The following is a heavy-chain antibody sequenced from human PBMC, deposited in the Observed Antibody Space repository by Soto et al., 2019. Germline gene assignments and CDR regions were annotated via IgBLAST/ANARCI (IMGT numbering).Heavy chain of an antibody. CDR2: IYYSGST. J-gene: IGHJ6*02. V-gene: IGHV4-39*01. CDR3: ARRVGYYYGMDV. D-gene: IGHD3-22*01. Sequence: TSETLSLTCTVSGGSISSSSYYWGWIRQPPGKGLEWIGNIYYSGSTYYNPSLKSRVTISVDTSKNQFSLKLSSVTAADTAVYYCARRVGYYYGMDVWGQGTTVTVSS. CDR1: GGSISSSSYY.